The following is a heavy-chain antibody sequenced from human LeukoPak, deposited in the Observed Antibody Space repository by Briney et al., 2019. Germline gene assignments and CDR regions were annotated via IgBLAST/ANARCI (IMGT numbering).Heavy chain of an antibody. J-gene: IGHJ4*02. V-gene: IGHV3-48*01. CDR3: ARDLGATIFDFDY. CDR2: ISSIGSTI. D-gene: IGHD1-26*01. Sequence: GGSLRLSCAASGFTFSTYTMNWVRQAPGKGLEWVSSISSIGSTIYYADSVKGRFAISRDNAKNSLYLQMNSLRVEDTAVYYCARDLGATIFDFDYWGQGTLVTVSS. CDR1: GFTFSTYT.